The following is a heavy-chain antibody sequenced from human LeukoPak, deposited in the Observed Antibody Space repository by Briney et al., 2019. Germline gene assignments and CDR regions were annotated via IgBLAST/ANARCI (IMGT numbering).Heavy chain of an antibody. CDR3: ASFCSGGSCYDL. Sequence: SQTLSLTSAVSGGSISSGGYSWSWIRQPPGKGLEWIGYIYHSGSTYYNPSLKSRVTISVDRSKNQFSLKLSSVTAADTAVYYCASFCSGGSCYDLWGQGTLVTVSS. CDR1: GGSISSGGYS. D-gene: IGHD2-15*01. CDR2: IYHSGST. J-gene: IGHJ4*02. V-gene: IGHV4-30-2*01.